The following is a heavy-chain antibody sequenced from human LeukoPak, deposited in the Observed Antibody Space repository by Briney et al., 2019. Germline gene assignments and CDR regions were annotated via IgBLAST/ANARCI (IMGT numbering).Heavy chain of an antibody. V-gene: IGHV4-59*12. CDR1: GGSISSYY. D-gene: IGHD6-19*01. Sequence: PSETLSLTCTVSGGSISSYYWSWIRQPPGKGLEWIGYMCYSGSTYYNPSLKSRVTISVDTSKNQFALKLSSVTAADTAVYYCARVGSSGWYRDYWGQGTLVTVSS. CDR2: MCYSGST. CDR3: ARVGSSGWYRDY. J-gene: IGHJ4*02.